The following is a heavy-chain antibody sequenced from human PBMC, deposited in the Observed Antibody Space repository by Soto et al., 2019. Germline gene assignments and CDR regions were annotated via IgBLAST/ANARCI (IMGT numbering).Heavy chain of an antibody. D-gene: IGHD2-15*01. CDR1: GFTFDDYA. CDR3: AKSRRMAASVYFDY. V-gene: IGHV3-9*01. CDR2: ISWNSGSI. J-gene: IGHJ4*02. Sequence: EVQLVESGGGLVQPGRSLRLSCAASGFTFDDYAMHWVRQAPGKGLEWVSGISWNSGSIGYADSVKGRFTISRDNAKNPLYLQMNSLRAEDTALYYCAKSRRMAASVYFDYWGQGTLVTVSS.